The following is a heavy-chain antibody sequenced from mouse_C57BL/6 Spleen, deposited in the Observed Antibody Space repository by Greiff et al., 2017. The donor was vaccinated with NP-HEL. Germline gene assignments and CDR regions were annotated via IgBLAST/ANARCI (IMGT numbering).Heavy chain of an antibody. CDR3: ASRDYYGLSWYFDV. J-gene: IGHJ1*03. D-gene: IGHD1-1*01. CDR1: GYTFTDYN. V-gene: IGHV1-18*01. Sequence: EVQLQQSGPELVKPGASVKIPCKASGYTFTDYNMDWVKQSHGKSLEWIGDINPNNGGTIYNQKFKGKATLTVDKSSSTAYMELRSLTSEDTAVYYCASRDYYGLSWYFDVWGTGTTVTVSS. CDR2: INPNNGGT.